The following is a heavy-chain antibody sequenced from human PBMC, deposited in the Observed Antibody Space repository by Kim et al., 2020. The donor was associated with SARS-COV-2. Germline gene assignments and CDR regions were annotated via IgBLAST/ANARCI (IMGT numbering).Heavy chain of an antibody. V-gene: IGHV3-30*18. CDR3: AKDGAGGGYDLWNYYYYYYYMDV. CDR1: GFTFSSYG. J-gene: IGHJ6*03. CDR2: ISYDGSNK. Sequence: GGSLRLSCAASGFTFSSYGMHWVRQAPGKGLEWVAIISYDGSNKYYADSVKGRFTISRDNSKNTLYLQMNSLRAEDTAVYYCAKDGAGGGYDLWNYYYYYYYMDVWGKGTTVTVSS. D-gene: IGHD5-12*01.